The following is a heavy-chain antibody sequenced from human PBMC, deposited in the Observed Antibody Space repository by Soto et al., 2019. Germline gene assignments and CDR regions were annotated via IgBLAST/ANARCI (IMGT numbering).Heavy chain of an antibody. Sequence: EVQLVESGGGLVKPGESLRLSCAASGFTFSSYSMSWVRQAPGKGLEWVSSISGTSGYIYYAGSVKGRFTISRDNAKNSLYLQMNSLGAEDTAVYYCVRGTCSTTSCPLFDYWGQGTLVTVSS. V-gene: IGHV3-21*01. CDR2: ISGTSGYI. D-gene: IGHD2-2*01. CDR3: VRGTCSTTSCPLFDY. J-gene: IGHJ4*02. CDR1: GFTFSSYS.